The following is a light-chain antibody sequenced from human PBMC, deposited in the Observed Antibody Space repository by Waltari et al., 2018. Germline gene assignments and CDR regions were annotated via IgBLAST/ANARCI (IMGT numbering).Light chain of an antibody. CDR2: WAS. Sequence: DIVMTQSPDSLAVSLGERDTITCTSSQSVLYTSNNKNHLAWYQQKEGRPPKLLISWASTRESGVPDRFSGSGSATDFTLTISSLQTEDVAVYYCQQYFSSPGTFGQGTRLEI. V-gene: IGKV4-1*01. J-gene: IGKJ2*01. CDR1: QSVLYTSNNKNH. CDR3: QQYFSSPGT.